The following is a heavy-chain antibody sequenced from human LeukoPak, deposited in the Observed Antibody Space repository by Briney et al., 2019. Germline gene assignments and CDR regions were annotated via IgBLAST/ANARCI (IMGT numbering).Heavy chain of an antibody. CDR2: ISAYNGNT. CDR3: ARDEGYYGAPLFDY. D-gene: IGHD4/OR15-4a*01. J-gene: IGHJ4*02. CDR1: GYTFTSYG. Sequence: ASVKASFKASGYTFTSYGISWVRQAPGQGLEWMGWISAYNGNTNYAQKLQGRVTMTTDTSTSTAYMELRSLRSDDTAVYYCARDEGYYGAPLFDYWGQGTLVTVSS. V-gene: IGHV1-18*01.